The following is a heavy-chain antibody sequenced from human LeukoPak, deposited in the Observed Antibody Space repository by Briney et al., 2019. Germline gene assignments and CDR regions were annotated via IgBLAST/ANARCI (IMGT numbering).Heavy chain of an antibody. CDR3: AKEGLYDILTGPSDY. Sequence: GRSLRLSCAASGFTFSSYGMHWVRQAPGKGLEWVAVISYDGSNKYYADSVKGRFTISRDNSKNTLYLQMNSLRAEDTAVYYCAKEGLYDILTGPSDYWGQGTLVTVSS. J-gene: IGHJ4*02. D-gene: IGHD3-9*01. V-gene: IGHV3-30*18. CDR2: ISYDGSNK. CDR1: GFTFSSYG.